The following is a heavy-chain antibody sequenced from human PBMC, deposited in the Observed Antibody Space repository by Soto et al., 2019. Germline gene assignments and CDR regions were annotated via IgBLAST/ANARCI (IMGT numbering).Heavy chain of an antibody. Sequence: SETLSLTCAVYGGSFSGYYWSWIRQPPGKGLEWIGEINHSESTNYNPSLKSRITITIDTSKNQFSLMLSSVTAADTAVYYCARRYAGNFDYWGQGTLVTVSS. D-gene: IGHD2-8*01. CDR1: GGSFSGYY. J-gene: IGHJ4*02. CDR2: INHSEST. CDR3: ARRYAGNFDY. V-gene: IGHV4-34*01.